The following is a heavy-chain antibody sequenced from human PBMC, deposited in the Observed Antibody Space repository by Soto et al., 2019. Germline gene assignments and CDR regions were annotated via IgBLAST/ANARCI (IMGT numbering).Heavy chain of an antibody. Sequence: QVQLVQSGAEVKKPGASVKVSCKASGYTFTSYYMHWVRQAPGQGLEWMGVINPSGGSTSYAQRFEGRVTMTRDTSTSTVYMELSSLRSEDTAVYYCARCYDSGGYYFDYWGQGTLVTVSS. D-gene: IGHD3-22*01. V-gene: IGHV1-46*01. J-gene: IGHJ4*02. CDR3: ARCYDSGGYYFDY. CDR2: INPSGGST. CDR1: GYTFTSYY.